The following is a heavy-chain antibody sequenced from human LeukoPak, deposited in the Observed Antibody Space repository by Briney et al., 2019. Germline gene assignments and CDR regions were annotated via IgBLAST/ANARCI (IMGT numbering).Heavy chain of an antibody. CDR3: ARGPDDYVWGSYRYSYNWFDP. CDR2: IKQDGSEK. D-gene: IGHD3-16*02. CDR1: GFTFSSYW. Sequence: PGGSLRLSCAASGFTFSSYWMSWVRQAPGKGLEWVANIKQDGSEKYYVDSVKGRFTISRDNAKNSLYLQMNSLRAADTAVYYCARGPDDYVWGSYRYSYNWFDPWGQGTLVTVSS. V-gene: IGHV3-7*01. J-gene: IGHJ5*02.